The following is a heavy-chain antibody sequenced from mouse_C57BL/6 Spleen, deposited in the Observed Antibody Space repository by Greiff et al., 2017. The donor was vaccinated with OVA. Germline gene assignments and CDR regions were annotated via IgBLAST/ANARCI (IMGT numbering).Heavy chain of an antibody. V-gene: IGHV1-54*01. Sequence: QVQLKESGAELVRPGTSVKVSCKASGYAFTNYLIEWVKQRPGQGLEWIGVINPGSGGTNYNEKFKGKATLTADKSSSTAYMQLSSLTSEDSAVYVCARSDYDGGDYFDYWGQGTTLTVSS. CDR2: INPGSGGT. CDR3: ARSDYDGGDYFDY. CDR1: GYAFTNYL. D-gene: IGHD2-4*01. J-gene: IGHJ2*01.